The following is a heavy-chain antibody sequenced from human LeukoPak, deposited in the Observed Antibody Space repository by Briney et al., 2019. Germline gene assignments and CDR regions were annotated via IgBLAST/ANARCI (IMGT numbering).Heavy chain of an antibody. CDR3: ARTWRNWNYGYAFDI. V-gene: IGHV4-59*12. CDR1: GGSIRSYY. D-gene: IGHD1-7*01. J-gene: IGHJ3*02. CDR2: ISYSGYT. Sequence: SETLSLTCTVSGGSIRSYYWNWIRQAPGKGLEWVGFISYSGYTSYSPSLKSRVAISVDTSKNQFSLKLSSVTAADTAVYYCARTWRNWNYGYAFDIWGQGTMVTVSS.